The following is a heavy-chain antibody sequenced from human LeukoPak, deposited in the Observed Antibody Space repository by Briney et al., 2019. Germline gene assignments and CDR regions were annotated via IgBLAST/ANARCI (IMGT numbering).Heavy chain of an antibody. J-gene: IGHJ4*02. Sequence: PSQTLSLTCTVSGGSIRGGDYYWSWIRQPPGKGLEWIGYIYYSGSTFYNPSLKSRVTISVDTSKKQFSLKVSSVTAADTAVYYYARETHDPTMVRGVVDYWGQGTLVTVSS. CDR3: ARETHDPTMVRGVVDY. CDR2: IYYSGST. D-gene: IGHD3-10*01. V-gene: IGHV4-30-4*01. CDR1: GGSIRGGDYY.